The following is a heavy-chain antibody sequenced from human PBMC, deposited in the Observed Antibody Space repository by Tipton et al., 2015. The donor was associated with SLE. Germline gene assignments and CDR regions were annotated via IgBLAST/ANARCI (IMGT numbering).Heavy chain of an antibody. D-gene: IGHD6-6*01. J-gene: IGHJ3*02. V-gene: IGHV4-59*12. CDR3: ARRPHSSSPAGVAFDI. Sequence: TLSLTCTVSGGSISYYYWSWIRQTPGKGLEWIGDIYSGGTPSYNPSLKSRVTISVDTSNNQFSLKLSSVTAADTAVYFCARRPHSSSPAGVAFDIWGQGTMVTVSS. CDR2: IYSGGTP. CDR1: GGSISYYY.